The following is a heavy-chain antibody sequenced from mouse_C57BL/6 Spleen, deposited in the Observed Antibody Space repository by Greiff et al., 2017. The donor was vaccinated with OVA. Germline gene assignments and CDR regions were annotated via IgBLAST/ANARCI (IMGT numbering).Heavy chain of an antibody. CDR3: AREHWVFDY. CDR2: ISSGSSTI. Sequence: EVKLQQSGGGLVKPGGSLKLSCAASGFTFSDYGMHWVRQAPEKGLEWVAYISSGSSTIYYADTVKGRFTISRDNAKNTLFLQMTSLRSEDTAMYYCAREHWVFDYWGKGTTLTVSS. J-gene: IGHJ2*01. CDR1: GFTFSDYG. V-gene: IGHV5-17*01. D-gene: IGHD4-1*01.